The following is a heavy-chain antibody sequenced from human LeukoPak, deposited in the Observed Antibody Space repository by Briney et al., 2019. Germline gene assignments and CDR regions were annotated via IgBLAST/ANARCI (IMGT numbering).Heavy chain of an antibody. D-gene: IGHD1-1*01. Sequence: PGGSLRLSCAASGFTFSNSAMSWVRQAPGKGLEWVSTLSGSGITTYYADSVKGRFTISRDNSKNTLYLQMNSLRAEDTALYFCARVRSTGIQDWFDPWGQGTLVTVSS. CDR3: ARVRSTGIQDWFDP. J-gene: IGHJ5*02. CDR1: GFTFSNSA. CDR2: LSGSGITT. V-gene: IGHV3-23*01.